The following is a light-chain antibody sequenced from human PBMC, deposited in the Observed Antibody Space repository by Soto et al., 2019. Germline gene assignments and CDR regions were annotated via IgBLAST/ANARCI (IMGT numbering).Light chain of an antibody. CDR2: AAS. CDR3: QQYNTFST. CDR1: QTVINN. J-gene: IGKJ1*01. V-gene: IGKV3D-15*01. Sequence: EIVMTQSPATLSVSPGERATLSCRASQTVINNQLAWYQQTPGQAPRLLIYAASSRATGIPDRFSGSGSGTEFTLTISSLQPDDFATYYCQQYNTFSTFGQGTKV.